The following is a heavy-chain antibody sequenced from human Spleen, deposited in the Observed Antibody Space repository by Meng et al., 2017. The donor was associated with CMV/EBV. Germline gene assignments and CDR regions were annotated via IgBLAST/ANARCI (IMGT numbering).Heavy chain of an antibody. CDR1: GASISSGGFS. CDR2: IYSDGRT. V-gene: IGHV4-31*03. CDR3: ARGGYTSGSGWFAP. D-gene: IGHD1-1*01. Sequence: SETLSLTCTVSGASISSGGFSWNWIRQHAEKGLEWIGYIYSDGRTYYNPSLKSRLVISLDTPKNQFSLNLTSVTAADTAVYYCARGGYTSGSGWFAPWGQGTLVTVSS. J-gene: IGHJ5*02.